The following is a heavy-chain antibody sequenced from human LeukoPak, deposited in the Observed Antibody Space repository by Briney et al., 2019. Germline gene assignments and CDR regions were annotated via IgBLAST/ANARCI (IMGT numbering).Heavy chain of an antibody. CDR2: INPNSGGT. CDR3: ARDVEGVVVIDGLYNWFDP. V-gene: IGHV1-2*02. Sequence: ASVRVSCKASGYTFTGYYMHWVRQAPGQGLEWIGWINPNSGGTNYAQKFQGRVTMTRDTSISTAYMELSRLRSDDTAVYYCARDVEGVVVIDGLYNWFDPWGQGTLVTVSS. CDR1: GYTFTGYY. J-gene: IGHJ5*02. D-gene: IGHD2-21*01.